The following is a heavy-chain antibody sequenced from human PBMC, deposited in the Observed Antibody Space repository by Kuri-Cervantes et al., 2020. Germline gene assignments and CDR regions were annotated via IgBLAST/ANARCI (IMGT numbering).Heavy chain of an antibody. J-gene: IGHJ6*03. Sequence: ASVKVSCKASGYTFTSYDINWVRQATGQGLEWMEWMNPNSGNTGYAQKFQGRVTMTRNTSISTAYMELSSPRSEDTAVYYCARDRYPYGSGSHQGIPRYYYYYYMDVWGKGTTVTVSS. V-gene: IGHV1-8*02. CDR2: MNPNSGNT. CDR3: ARDRYPYGSGSHQGIPRYYYYYYMDV. D-gene: IGHD3-10*01. CDR1: GYTFTSYD.